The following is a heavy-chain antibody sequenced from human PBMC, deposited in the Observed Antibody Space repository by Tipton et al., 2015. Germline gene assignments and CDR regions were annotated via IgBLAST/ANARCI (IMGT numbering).Heavy chain of an antibody. CDR2: IYQSGNT. Sequence: TLSLTCAVSGGSISSSNWWTWVRQPPGKGLEWIGEIYQSGNTNYNPSLKSRVTISADKSKNQFSLKLKSVTAADTAVYYCACQDYDILTRDYQTVDYWGQGTLVTVST. D-gene: IGHD3-9*01. V-gene: IGHV4-4*02. J-gene: IGHJ4*02. CDR3: ACQDYDILTRDYQTVDY. CDR1: GGSISSSNW.